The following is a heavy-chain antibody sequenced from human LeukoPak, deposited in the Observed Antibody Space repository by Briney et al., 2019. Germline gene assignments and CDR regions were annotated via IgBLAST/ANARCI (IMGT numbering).Heavy chain of an antibody. CDR3: AIAMVRGVIFW. V-gene: IGHV3-11*04. Sequence: PGGSLRLSCAASGFTFSDYYMSWMRQAPGKGLEWVSYISSSGSTIYYADSVKGRFTISRDNAKNSLYLQMNSLRAEDTAVYYCAIAMVRGVIFWWGQGTLVTVSS. CDR2: ISSSGSTI. D-gene: IGHD3-10*01. J-gene: IGHJ4*02. CDR1: GFTFSDYY.